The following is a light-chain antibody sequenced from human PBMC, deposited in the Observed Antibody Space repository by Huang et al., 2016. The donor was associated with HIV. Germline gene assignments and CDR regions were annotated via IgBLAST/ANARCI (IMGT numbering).Light chain of an antibody. CDR3: QQYNNWPPGT. V-gene: IGKV3-15*01. J-gene: IGKJ1*01. CDR1: QSVSSN. Sequence: EIVMTQSPVTLSVSPGERATLSCRASQSVSSNLAWYQQKPGQAPRLLIYGAFTRATGIPARFSGSGSGTEFTLTISSLQSEDFAVYYCQQYNNWPPGTFGQGTKVEIK. CDR2: GAF.